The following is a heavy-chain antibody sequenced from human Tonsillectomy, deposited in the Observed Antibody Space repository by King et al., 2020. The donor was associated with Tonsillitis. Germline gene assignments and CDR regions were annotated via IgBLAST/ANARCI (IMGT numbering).Heavy chain of an antibody. D-gene: IGHD5-12*01. CDR3: ARGGRDSGYDYTGDNYYYYYGMDV. V-gene: IGHV3-30-3*01. Sequence: VQLVESGGGVVQPGRSLRLSCAASGFTFSSYAMHWVRQAPGKGLEWGAVISYDGSNKYYADSVKGRFTISRDNSKNTLYLQMNSLRAEDTAVYYCARGGRDSGYDYTGDNYYYYYGMDVWGQGTTVTVSS. CDR2: ISYDGSNK. J-gene: IGHJ6*02. CDR1: GFTFSSYA.